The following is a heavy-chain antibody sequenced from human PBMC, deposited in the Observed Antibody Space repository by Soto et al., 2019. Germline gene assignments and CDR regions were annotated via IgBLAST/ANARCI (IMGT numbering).Heavy chain of an antibody. CDR1: GGSISSYY. D-gene: IGHD6-13*01. CDR2: IYYSGST. Sequence: PSETLSLTCTVSGGSISSYYWSWIRQPPGKGLEWIGYIYYSGSTSYNPSLKSRVTISVDTSKNQFSLKLSSVTAADTAVYYCARDQAAAGRGFDPWGQGTLVTVSS. V-gene: IGHV4-59*01. CDR3: ARDQAAAGRGFDP. J-gene: IGHJ5*02.